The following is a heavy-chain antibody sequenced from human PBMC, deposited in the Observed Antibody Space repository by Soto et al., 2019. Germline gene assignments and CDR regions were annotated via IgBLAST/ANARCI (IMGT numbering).Heavy chain of an antibody. CDR1: GFTFSSYA. V-gene: IGHV3-30-3*01. Sequence: QVQLVESGGGVVQPGRSLRLSCAASGFTFSSYAMHWVRQAPGKGLEWVAVISYDGSNKYYADSVKGRFTISRDNSKNTLYLQMNSLRAEETAVYYCARAGGYSGYDLHYYGMDVWGQGTTVTVSS. CDR3: ARAGGYSGYDLHYYGMDV. D-gene: IGHD5-12*01. CDR2: ISYDGSNK. J-gene: IGHJ6*02.